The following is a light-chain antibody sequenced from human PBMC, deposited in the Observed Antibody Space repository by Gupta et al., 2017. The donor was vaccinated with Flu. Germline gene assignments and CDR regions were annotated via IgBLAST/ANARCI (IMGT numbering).Light chain of an antibody. V-gene: IGLV2-14*01. J-gene: IGLJ2*01. CDR3: SSCISSSTIV. CDR2: GVT. CDR1: SSDIGSYNY. Sequence: QSALTQPASVSGSPGQSITISCTGTSSDIGSYNYVSWYQQHPGQAPKLLIYGVTNRPSGVSNRFSASKSGDTASLTISGLQAEDEADYYCSSCISSSTIVFGGGTKLTVL.